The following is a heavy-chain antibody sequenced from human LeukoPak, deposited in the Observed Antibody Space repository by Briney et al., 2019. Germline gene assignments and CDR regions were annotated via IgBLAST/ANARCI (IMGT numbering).Heavy chain of an antibody. CDR2: ISGSGGST. J-gene: IGHJ4*02. CDR1: GFTFSSYA. CDR3: AKSPYRGGSSWTEFDY. D-gene: IGHD6-13*01. V-gene: IGHV3-23*01. Sequence: GGSLRLSCAASGFTFSSYATSWVRQAPGKGLEWVSAISGSGGSTYYADSVKGRFTISRDNYKNTVYLQMNSLRDDDTAVYYCAKSPYRGGSSWTEFDYWGQGTLVTVSS.